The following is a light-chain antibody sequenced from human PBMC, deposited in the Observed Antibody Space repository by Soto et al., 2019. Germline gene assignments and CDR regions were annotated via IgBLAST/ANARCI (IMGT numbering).Light chain of an antibody. CDR3: QQYGSSPPLT. CDR1: QTIPSSY. J-gene: IGKJ4*01. V-gene: IGKV3-20*01. Sequence: EIVLTQSPGTLSLSPGDRATLSCRASQTIPSSYLAWYQQKPGQAPRLLISGASSRATGIPDRFCGRGSGTDFTLTSSRLEAEDFAVYYCQQYGSSPPLTFGGGTKVEIK. CDR2: GAS.